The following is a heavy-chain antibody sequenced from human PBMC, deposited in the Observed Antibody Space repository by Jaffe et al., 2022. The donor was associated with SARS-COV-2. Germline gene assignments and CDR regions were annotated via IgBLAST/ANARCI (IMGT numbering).Heavy chain of an antibody. Sequence: EVQLLESGGGLVQPGGSLRLSCAASRFTFSNYAMNWVRQAPGKGLEWVSGITAGGGGTHYADSAKGRFTISRDNSKNTLYLQMNSLRAEDTAVYYCAKGGGRAGYYNLDAFDIWGQGTMVTVSS. D-gene: IGHD3-9*01. CDR3: AKGGGRAGYYNLDAFDI. CDR2: ITAGGGGT. V-gene: IGHV3-23*01. J-gene: IGHJ3*02. CDR1: RFTFSNYA.